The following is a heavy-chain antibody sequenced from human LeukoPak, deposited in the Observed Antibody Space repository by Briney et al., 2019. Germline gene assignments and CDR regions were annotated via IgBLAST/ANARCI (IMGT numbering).Heavy chain of an antibody. J-gene: IGHJ4*02. Sequence: GESLKISCKGSGYSFSSHWIGWVRQMPGRGLEWMGIIYPGDSETRYSPSFQGQVTISADKSISTAYLQWASLQASDTAMYYCAKAVSSGWYYYFDYWGQGTLVTVSS. CDR3: AKAVSSGWYYYFDY. CDR2: IYPGDSET. V-gene: IGHV5-51*01. D-gene: IGHD6-19*01. CDR1: GYSFSSHW.